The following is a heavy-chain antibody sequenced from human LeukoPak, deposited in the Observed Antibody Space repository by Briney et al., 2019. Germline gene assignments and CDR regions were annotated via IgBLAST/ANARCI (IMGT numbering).Heavy chain of an antibody. V-gene: IGHV3-23*01. Sequence: GGSLRLSSAASGFTFSVYAMSWVRQAPGKGLEWVSSIGGSVGTTYYADSVKGRFTISRDNSKNSLFLHMNSLRAEDTAVYYCATSGWDTIDYYYGMDVWGNGTTVTVSS. CDR1: GFTFSVYA. CDR3: ATSGWDTIDYYYGMDV. J-gene: IGHJ6*04. D-gene: IGHD6-19*01. CDR2: IGGSVGTT.